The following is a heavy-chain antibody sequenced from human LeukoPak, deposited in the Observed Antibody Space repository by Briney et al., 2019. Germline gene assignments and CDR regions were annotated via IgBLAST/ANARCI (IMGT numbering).Heavy chain of an antibody. V-gene: IGHV1-2*06. CDR3: ASKITGTFVY. D-gene: IGHD1-20*01. CDR2: INPNSGGT. CDR1: GYTFTGYY. Sequence: ASVKVSCKASGYTFTGYYMHWVRQAPREGLEWMGRINPNSGGTNYAQKFQGRVTMTRDTSISTAYVELSRLRSDDTAVYYCASKITGTFVYWGQGTLVTVSS. J-gene: IGHJ4*02.